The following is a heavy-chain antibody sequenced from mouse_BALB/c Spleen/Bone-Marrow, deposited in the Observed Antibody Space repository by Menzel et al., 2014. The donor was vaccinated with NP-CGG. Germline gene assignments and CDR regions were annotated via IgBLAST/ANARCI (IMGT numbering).Heavy chain of an antibody. J-gene: IGHJ4*01. Sequence: QVQLQQSGAELAKPGASVKMSCKASGYTFTSYWMHWVKQRPGQGLEWIGYINPSTGYTEYNQKFKDKATLTADKSSSTAYMQLSSLTSEDSAVYYCARRGYAMYYWGQGTSVTVSS. V-gene: IGHV1-7*01. CDR1: GYTFTSYW. CDR3: ARRGYAMYY. CDR2: INPSTGYT.